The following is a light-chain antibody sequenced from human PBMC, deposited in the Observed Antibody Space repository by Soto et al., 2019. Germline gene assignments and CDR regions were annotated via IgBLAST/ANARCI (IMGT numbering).Light chain of an antibody. CDR1: QSVSSY. Sequence: EIVLTQSPATLSLSPGERATLSCRASQSVSSYLAWYQQKPGQAPRLLIYDASNTATGIPARFSGSGSGTDFTLTISSLQSEDFAVYYCQQYKNWPRTFGQGTKVDIK. CDR2: DAS. CDR3: QQYKNWPRT. J-gene: IGKJ1*01. V-gene: IGKV3-11*01.